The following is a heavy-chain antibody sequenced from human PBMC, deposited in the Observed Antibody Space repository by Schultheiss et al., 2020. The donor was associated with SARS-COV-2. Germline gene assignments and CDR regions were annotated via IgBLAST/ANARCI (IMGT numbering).Heavy chain of an antibody. Sequence: SETLSLTCTVSGGSISSSSYYWGWIRQPPGKGLEWIGEINHSGSTNYNPSLKSRVTISVDTSKNQFSLKLSSVTAADTAVYYCAREGGDIVVVPAAMSYYYYYMDVWGKGTTVTVSS. CDR1: GGSISSSSYY. V-gene: IGHV4-39*07. CDR3: AREGGDIVVVPAAMSYYYYYMDV. D-gene: IGHD2-2*01. CDR2: INHSGST. J-gene: IGHJ6*03.